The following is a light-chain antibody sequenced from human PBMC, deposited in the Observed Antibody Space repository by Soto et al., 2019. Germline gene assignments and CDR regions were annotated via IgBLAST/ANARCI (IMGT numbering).Light chain of an antibody. J-gene: IGLJ2*01. CDR2: EVN. Sequence: QSALTQPPSASGSAGQSVTISCTGTSSDVGGYDYVSWHQHHPGKAPELMIYEVNKRPSGVPDRFSGSKSGNTAFLTVSRLQAEDEAVYYCSSYAGNNNVLFGGGSQLTVL. CDR3: SSYAGNNNVL. V-gene: IGLV2-8*01. CDR1: SSDVGGYDY.